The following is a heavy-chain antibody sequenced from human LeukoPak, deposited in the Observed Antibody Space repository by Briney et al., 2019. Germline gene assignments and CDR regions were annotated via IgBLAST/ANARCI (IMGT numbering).Heavy chain of an antibody. D-gene: IGHD5-18*01. Sequence: GGSLRLSCAASGFTFSSYAMSWVRQAPGKGLEWVSAISGSGGSTYYADSVKGRFTISRDNSKNTLYLQMNSLRAEDTAVYYCAKSRGYSYGYIDWKGIDYWGQGTLVTVSS. CDR2: ISGSGGST. CDR1: GFTFSSYA. CDR3: AKSRGYSYGYIDWKGIDY. V-gene: IGHV3-23*01. J-gene: IGHJ4*02.